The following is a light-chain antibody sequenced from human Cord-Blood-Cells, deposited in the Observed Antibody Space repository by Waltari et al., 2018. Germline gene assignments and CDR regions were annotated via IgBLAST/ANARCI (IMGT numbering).Light chain of an antibody. V-gene: IGKV3-20*01. CDR2: GAS. CDR1: QSVSSSY. Sequence: EIVLTQSPGTLSLSPGERATLYCRASQSVSSSYLAWYQQKPGQAPRLLIYGASSRATGIPDRFSGSGSGTDFTLTSSRLEPEDFAVYYCQQYGSSPLTFGGGTKVEIK. CDR3: QQYGSSPLT. J-gene: IGKJ4*01.